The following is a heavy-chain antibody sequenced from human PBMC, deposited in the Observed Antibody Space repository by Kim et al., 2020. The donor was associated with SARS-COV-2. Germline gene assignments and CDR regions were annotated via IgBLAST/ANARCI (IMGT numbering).Heavy chain of an antibody. J-gene: IGHJ4*02. V-gene: IGHV4-34*01. CDR3: ARRLPTKRWLQPRLSYYDY. Sequence: SETLSLTCAVYGGSFSGYYWSWIRQPPGKGLEWIGEINHSGSTNYNPSLKSRVTISVDTSKNQFSLKLSSVTAADTAVYYCARRLPTKRWLQPRLSYYDYWGQGTLVTVSS. CDR2: INHSGST. D-gene: IGHD5-12*01. CDR1: GGSFSGYY.